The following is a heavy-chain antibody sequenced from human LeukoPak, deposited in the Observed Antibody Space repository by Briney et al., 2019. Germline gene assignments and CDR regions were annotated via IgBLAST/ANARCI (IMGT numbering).Heavy chain of an antibody. CDR2: ISGSGVST. J-gene: IGHJ6*03. Sequence: PGGSLRLSCAASGFTFSSYAMSWVRQAPGKGLEWVSSISGSGVSTYYADSVQGRFTISRDNSKSALYLQINSLRAEDTAVYYCAKGLIAVAGTRFAGGYMDVWGKGTTVTVSS. CDR1: GFTFSSYA. V-gene: IGHV3-23*01. CDR3: AKGLIAVAGTRFAGGYMDV. D-gene: IGHD6-19*01.